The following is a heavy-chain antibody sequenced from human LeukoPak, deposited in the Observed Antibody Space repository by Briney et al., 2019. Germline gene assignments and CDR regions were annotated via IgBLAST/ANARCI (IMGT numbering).Heavy chain of an antibody. CDR3: ARDRDVSSSWFRRGTDAFDI. CDR1: GYSISTGYY. Sequence: SETLSLTCTVSGYSISTGYYWDWIRQPPGKGLEWIGTFYHGGSTYYNPSLKSRVTISVDTSKNQFSLNLTSVTAADTAVYYCARDRDVSSSWFRRGTDAFDIWGQGTMVTVSS. D-gene: IGHD6-13*01. CDR2: FYHGGST. V-gene: IGHV4-38-2*02. J-gene: IGHJ3*02.